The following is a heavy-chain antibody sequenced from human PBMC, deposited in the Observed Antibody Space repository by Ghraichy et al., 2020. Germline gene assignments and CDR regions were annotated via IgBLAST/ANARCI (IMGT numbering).Heavy chain of an antibody. V-gene: IGHV3-21*01. CDR3: ASNLPAADS. CDR1: GFAFSGYS. Sequence: GESLNISCEASGFAFSGYSMNWVRQAPGKGLEWVSFIDGSSSVIFYADSVKGRFTISRVNAKNSLHLQMNSLTAEDTAVYFCASNLPAADSWGQGTLVTVSS. J-gene: IGHJ4*02. D-gene: IGHD2-2*01. CDR2: IDGSSSVI.